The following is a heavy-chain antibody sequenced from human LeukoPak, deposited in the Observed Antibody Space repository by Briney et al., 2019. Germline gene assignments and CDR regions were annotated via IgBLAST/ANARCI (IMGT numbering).Heavy chain of an antibody. Sequence: PGGSLRLSCEGSGFTFSNYWMGWVRQAPGKGLQWVANIKTDGSEKYYVDSVKGRFTISRDNAKNSLYLQMNSLRAEDTAVYYCASVSVAGTLGGYFDYWGQGTLVTVSS. V-gene: IGHV3-7*01. CDR1: GFTFSNYW. D-gene: IGHD6-19*01. CDR2: IKTDGSEK. CDR3: ASVSVAGTLGGYFDY. J-gene: IGHJ4*02.